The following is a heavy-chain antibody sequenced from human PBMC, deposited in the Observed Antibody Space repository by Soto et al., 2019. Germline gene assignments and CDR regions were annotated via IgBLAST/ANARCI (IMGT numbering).Heavy chain of an antibody. CDR3: AKGMVDGYYYDSSGFDY. J-gene: IGHJ4*02. Sequence: GGSLRLSCAASGFTFSSYAMSWVRQAPGKGLEWVSAISGSGGSTYYADSVKGRFTISRDNSKNTLYLQMNSLRAEDTAVYYCAKGMVDGYYYDSSGFDYWGQGTLVTVSS. V-gene: IGHV3-23*01. CDR2: ISGSGGST. CDR1: GFTFSSYA. D-gene: IGHD3-22*01.